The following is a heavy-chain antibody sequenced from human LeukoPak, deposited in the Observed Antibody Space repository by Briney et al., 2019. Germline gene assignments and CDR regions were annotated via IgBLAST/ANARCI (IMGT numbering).Heavy chain of an antibody. CDR1: GITLSNYG. V-gene: IGHV3-23*01. J-gene: IGHJ4*02. CDR3: ARTPSRGAGSVCDS. D-gene: IGHD3-10*01. CDR2: ISASGAAT. Sequence: GGSLRLSCAVSGITLSNYGMSWVRQAPGKGLEWVSGISASGAATYYADSVKGRFTISRDSSKNTLYLHMNSLRAEDTALYYCARTPSRGAGSVCDSWGQGTLVTVSS.